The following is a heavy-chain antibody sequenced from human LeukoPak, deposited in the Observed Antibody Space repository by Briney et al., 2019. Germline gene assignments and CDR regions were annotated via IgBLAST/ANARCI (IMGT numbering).Heavy chain of an antibody. CDR2: IYYSGNT. V-gene: IGHV4-59*01. J-gene: IGHJ3*02. CDR3: AKYSGHDTSGHYESRAFDI. D-gene: IGHD3-22*01. Sequence: SETLSLTCTVSGDSISSDHWSWIRQPPGKGLEWIGYIYYSGNTNYNPSLKSRVTISVDTSKNQFSLKLSSVTAADTAVYYCAKYSGHDTSGHYESRAFDIWGQGTMVTVSS. CDR1: GDSISSDH.